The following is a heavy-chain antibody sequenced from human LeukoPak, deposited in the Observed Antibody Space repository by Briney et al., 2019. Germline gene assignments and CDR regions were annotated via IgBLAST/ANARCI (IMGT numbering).Heavy chain of an antibody. CDR3: ARVFSSTSRRYYYYGMDV. D-gene: IGHD2-2*01. CDR1: GGTFSSYA. CDR2: IIPILGIA. J-gene: IGHJ6*02. V-gene: IGHV1-69*04. Sequence: SVKVSCKASGGTFSSYAISWVRQAPGQGLEWMGRIIPILGIANYAQKFQGRVTITADKSTSTAYMELSSLRSEDTAVYYCARVFSSTSRRYYYYGMDVWGQGTTVTVSS.